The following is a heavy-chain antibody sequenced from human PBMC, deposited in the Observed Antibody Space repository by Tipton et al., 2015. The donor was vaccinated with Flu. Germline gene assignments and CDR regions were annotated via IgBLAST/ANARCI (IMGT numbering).Heavy chain of an antibody. Sequence: TLSLTCTVSGGSMSSGSYHWSWIRQPAGKGLEWIGRVYTSGSTNYNPSLTSRVTISLDTSKNQFSPKLTSVTAADTAVYYCARDVLNYDRSQWFDPWGQGTLVTVSS. CDR3: ARDVLNYDRSQWFDP. J-gene: IGHJ5*02. V-gene: IGHV4-61*02. CDR1: GGSMSSGSYH. D-gene: IGHD3-22*01. CDR2: VYTSGST.